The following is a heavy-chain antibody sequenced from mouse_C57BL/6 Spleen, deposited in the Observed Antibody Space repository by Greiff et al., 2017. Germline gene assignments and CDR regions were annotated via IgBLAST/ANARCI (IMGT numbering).Heavy chain of an antibody. CDR3: ARKRYTVVAGSIDY. CDR2: IYPGSGST. V-gene: IGHV1-55*01. Sequence: QVQLQQPGAELVKPGASVKMSCKASGYTFTSYWITWVKQRPGKGLEWIGDIYPGSGSTNYNEKFKSKATLTVDTSSITAYMQLRRLTSEDSAVYYCARKRYTVVAGSIDYWGQGTSVTVSS. D-gene: IGHD1-1*01. J-gene: IGHJ4*01. CDR1: GYTFTSYW.